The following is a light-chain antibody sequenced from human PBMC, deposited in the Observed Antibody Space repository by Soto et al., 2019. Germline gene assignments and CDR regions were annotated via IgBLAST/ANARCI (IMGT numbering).Light chain of an antibody. CDR3: QQYYAVPYT. Sequence: DFVMTQSPDSLAVSLGERATLNCKSSQSVLYSSNNKNYLAWYQHKPGQPPKLLIYWSSTRESGVPDRFSGSGSETDFTLTISSLQAEDVAVYYCQQYYAVPYTFGQGTKLEIK. CDR2: WSS. V-gene: IGKV4-1*01. J-gene: IGKJ2*01. CDR1: QSVLYSSNNKNY.